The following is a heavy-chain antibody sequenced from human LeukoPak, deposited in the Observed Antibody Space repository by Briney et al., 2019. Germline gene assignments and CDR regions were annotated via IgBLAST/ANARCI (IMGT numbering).Heavy chain of an antibody. Sequence: PSETLSLTCSVSAGSISSYTWSWIPPPPGKGLEWVGDIYFSGGTNYNTSLKSRVTISVDTSKNQFSLKLRSGTAADTAVYDCARGSQQQRPWFEPW. CDR1: AGSISSYT. J-gene: IGHJ5*02. D-gene: IGHD6-13*01. V-gene: IGHV4-59*01. CDR2: IYFSGGT. CDR3: ARGSQQQRPWFEP.